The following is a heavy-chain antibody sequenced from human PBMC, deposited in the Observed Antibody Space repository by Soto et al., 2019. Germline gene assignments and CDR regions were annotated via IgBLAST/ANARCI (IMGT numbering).Heavy chain of an antibody. CDR2: INHSGST. V-gene: IGHV4-34*01. D-gene: IGHD6-13*01. J-gene: IGHJ5*02. CDR1: GGSFSGYF. Sequence: PSETLSLTCAVYGGSFSGYFWNWIRQPPGKGLEWIGEINHSGSTNYNPSLKSRVTISVDTSRNQFSLKLSSVTAADTAVYYCARAKAPLYSSSWYWFDPWGQGTLVTVSS. CDR3: ARAKAPLYSSSWYWFDP.